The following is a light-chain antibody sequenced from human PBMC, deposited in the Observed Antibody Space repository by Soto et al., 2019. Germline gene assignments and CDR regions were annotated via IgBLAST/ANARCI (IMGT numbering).Light chain of an antibody. J-gene: IGLJ3*02. CDR2: EVS. Sequence: QSALTQPASVSGSPGQSITISCTGTSSDVGGYNYVSWYQQHPGKAPKLMIYEVSNRPSGVSNRFSGSKSGNTASLTVSGLQSDDEADYFCSSYARRNTLLFGGGTQLTVL. CDR1: SSDVGGYNY. V-gene: IGLV2-14*01. CDR3: SSYARRNTLL.